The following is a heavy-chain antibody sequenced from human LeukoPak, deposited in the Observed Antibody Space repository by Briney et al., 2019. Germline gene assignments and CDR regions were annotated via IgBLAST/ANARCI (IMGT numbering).Heavy chain of an antibody. CDR1: GFTFSRYT. V-gene: IGHV3-21*01. CDR2: ISSSSSYI. D-gene: IGHD2-8*01. J-gene: IGHJ4*02. CDR3: ASSVFYLD. Sequence: GGSLRLSCAASGFTFSRYTMNWVRRAPGKGLEWVSSISSSSSYIYYADSVKGRFTISRDNAKNSLYLQMNSLRAEDTAVYYCASSVFYLDWGQGTLVTVSS.